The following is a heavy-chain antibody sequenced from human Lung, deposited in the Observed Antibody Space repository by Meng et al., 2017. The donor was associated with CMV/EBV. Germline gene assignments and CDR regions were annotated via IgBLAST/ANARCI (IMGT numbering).Heavy chain of an antibody. CDR1: GYTFTRYP. J-gene: IGHJ4*02. Sequence: VQLVPSGFELKKPGASVKVSCKASGYTFTRYPMNWVRQAPGQGLEWMGWISTNTGNPTYAQGFTGRFVFSVDTSVSTAYLQISSLKAEDTAVYYCGTLKYTSGFYGPAYWGQGALVTVSS. D-gene: IGHD6-19*01. CDR3: GTLKYTSGFYGPAY. V-gene: IGHV7-4-1*02. CDR2: ISTNTGNP.